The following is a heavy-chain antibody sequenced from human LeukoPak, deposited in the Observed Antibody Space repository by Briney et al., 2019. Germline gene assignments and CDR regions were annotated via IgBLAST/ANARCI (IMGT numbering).Heavy chain of an antibody. D-gene: IGHD3-22*01. CDR2: IYYSGST. Sequence: SETLSLTCTVSGGSISSYYWSWIRQPPGKGLECIGYIYYSGSTNYNPFLKSRVTISVDTSKNQFSLKLSSVTAADTAVYYCARGPNYYDSSGLGYWGQGTLVTVSS. V-gene: IGHV4-59*01. CDR3: ARGPNYYDSSGLGY. J-gene: IGHJ4*02. CDR1: GGSISSYY.